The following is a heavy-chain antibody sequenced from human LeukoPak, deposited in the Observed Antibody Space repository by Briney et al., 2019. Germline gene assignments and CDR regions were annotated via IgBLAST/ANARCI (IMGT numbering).Heavy chain of an antibody. D-gene: IGHD2-2*02. CDR1: GGSISSYY. CDR2: IYYSGST. J-gene: IGHJ4*02. V-gene: IGHV4-59*12. Sequence: SETLSLTCTVSGGSISSYYWSWIRQPPGKGLEWIGYIYYSGSTNYNPSLKSRVTISVDTSKNQFSLNLSSVTAADTAVYYCAREGYCSGTSCYNFNYWGQGTLVTVSS. CDR3: AREGYCSGTSCYNFNY.